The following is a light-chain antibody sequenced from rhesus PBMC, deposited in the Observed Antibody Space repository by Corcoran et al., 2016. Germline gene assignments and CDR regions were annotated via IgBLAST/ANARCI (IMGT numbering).Light chain of an antibody. V-gene: IGKV1-22*01. CDR3: QQYSSRPLT. Sequence: DIQMTQSPSSLSASVGDTVTITCRASPGISSWLAWYQQKPGKAPKLLIYKASSLQSGVPSRFSGSGSGTDFTLTIGSLQSEDFATYYCQQYSSRPLTFGGGTKVELK. CDR2: KAS. J-gene: IGKJ4*01. CDR1: PGISSW.